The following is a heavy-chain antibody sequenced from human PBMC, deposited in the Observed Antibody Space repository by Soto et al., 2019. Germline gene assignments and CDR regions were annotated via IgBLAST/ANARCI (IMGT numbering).Heavy chain of an antibody. J-gene: IGHJ4*02. CDR1: GFTFSSYA. V-gene: IGHV3-30-3*01. CDR2: ISYDGSNK. Sequence: SLRLSCAASGFTFSSYAMHWVRQAPGKGLEWVAVISYDGSNKYYADSVKGRFTISRDNSKNSLYLQMNSLRDEDSAVYYCVTDLNWQGHWGQGTLVTVS. CDR3: VTDLNWQGH.